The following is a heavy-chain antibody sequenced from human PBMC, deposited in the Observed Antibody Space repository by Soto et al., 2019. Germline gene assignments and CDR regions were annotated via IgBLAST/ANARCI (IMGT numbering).Heavy chain of an antibody. D-gene: IGHD6-13*01. CDR2: IYYSGST. CDR3: ARGIAAGGYEDY. Sequence: SETLSLTCTVSGGSISSYYWSWIRQPPGKGLEWIGYIYYSGSTNYNPSLKSRVTISVDTSKNQFSLKLSSVTAADTAVYYCARGIAAGGYEDYWGQGTLVTVSS. CDR1: GGSISSYY. J-gene: IGHJ4*02. V-gene: IGHV4-59*01.